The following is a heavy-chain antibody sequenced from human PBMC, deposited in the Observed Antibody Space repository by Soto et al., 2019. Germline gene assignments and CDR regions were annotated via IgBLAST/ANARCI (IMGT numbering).Heavy chain of an antibody. CDR2: ISYDGSDR. V-gene: IGHV3-30-3*01. CDR3: ARGGPARNHYYFDS. D-gene: IGHD6-6*01. J-gene: IGHJ4*02. CDR1: GFTFNYYA. Sequence: QVQLVESGGGVVQPGRSLRLSCAASGFTFNYYALHWVRQAPGMGLEWVTLISYDGSDRYYADSVKGRFTISRDNSKNTLYLQMNNLRGEDTAVYYCARGGPARNHYYFDSWGQGTLVTVSS.